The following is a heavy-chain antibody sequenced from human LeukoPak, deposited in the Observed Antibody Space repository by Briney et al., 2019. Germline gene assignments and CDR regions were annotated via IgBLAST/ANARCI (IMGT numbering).Heavy chain of an antibody. V-gene: IGHV3-48*03. D-gene: IGHD6-25*01. CDR2: ISSSGSTI. Sequence: GGSLRLSCAASGFTFSSYEMNWVRQAPGKGLEWVSYISSSGSTIYYADSVKGRFTISRDNAKNSLYLQMTSLRAEDTAVYYCARDLTKRPGDAFDIWGQGTMVTVSS. CDR1: GFTFSSYE. J-gene: IGHJ3*02. CDR3: ARDLTKRPGDAFDI.